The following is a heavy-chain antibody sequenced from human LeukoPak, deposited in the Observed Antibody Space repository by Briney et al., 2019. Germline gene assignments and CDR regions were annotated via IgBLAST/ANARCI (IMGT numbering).Heavy chain of an antibody. CDR3: ARDRPGSSWYDY. CDR1: GGSISSGGYY. CDR2: IYYSGCT. Sequence: SETLSLTCTVSGGSISSGGYYWSWIRQHPGKGLEWIGYIYYSGCTYYNPSLKSRVTISVDTSKNQFSLKLSSVTAADTAVYYCARDRPGSSWYDYWGQGTLVTVSS. V-gene: IGHV4-31*03. D-gene: IGHD6-13*01. J-gene: IGHJ4*02.